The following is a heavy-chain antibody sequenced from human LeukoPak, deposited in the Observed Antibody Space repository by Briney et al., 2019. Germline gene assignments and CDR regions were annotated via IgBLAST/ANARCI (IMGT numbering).Heavy chain of an antibody. D-gene: IGHD3-3*01. CDR1: GYSIRSGYY. Sequence: PSETLSLSXAVSGYSIRSGYYWGWIREPPGKGLEWIGSIYHSGSTYYNPSLKSRVTISVDTSKNQFSLKLSSVTAADTAVYYCARLAYFWSGYSYYFDYWGQGTLVTVSS. CDR2: IYHSGST. J-gene: IGHJ4*02. V-gene: IGHV4-38-2*01. CDR3: ARLAYFWSGYSYYFDY.